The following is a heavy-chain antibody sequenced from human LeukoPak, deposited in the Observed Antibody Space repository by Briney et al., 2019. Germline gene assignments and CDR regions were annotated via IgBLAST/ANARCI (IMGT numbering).Heavy chain of an antibody. V-gene: IGHV1-69*13. CDR3: ASEAERWLQSYDAFDI. Sequence: SVKVSCKASGGTFTSYAISWVRQAPGQGLEWMGGIIPIFGTANYAQKFQGRVTITADESTSTAYMELSSLRSEDTAVYYCASEAERWLQSYDAFDIWGQGTMVTVSS. CDR2: IIPIFGTA. D-gene: IGHD5-24*01. J-gene: IGHJ3*02. CDR1: GGTFTSYA.